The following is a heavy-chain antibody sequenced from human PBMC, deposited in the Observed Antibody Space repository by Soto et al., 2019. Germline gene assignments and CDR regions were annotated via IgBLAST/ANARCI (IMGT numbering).Heavy chain of an antibody. V-gene: IGHV3-49*04. Sequence: PGGSLRLSCIGSGFTFSDYGVTWVRQAPGKGLEWVGLISSKAYGATTEGAASVKGRFSISRDDSKSSGYMQMHSLKIEDAGVYYCDRESHMVPGDRDFDLWGPGTLVTVSS. J-gene: IGHJ3*01. CDR1: GFTFSDYG. CDR3: DRESHMVPGDRDFDL. D-gene: IGHD3-10*01. CDR2: ISSKAYGATT.